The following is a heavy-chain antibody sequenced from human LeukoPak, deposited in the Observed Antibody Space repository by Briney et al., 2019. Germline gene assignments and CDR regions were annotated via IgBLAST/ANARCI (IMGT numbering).Heavy chain of an antibody. V-gene: IGHV3-21*01. J-gene: IGHJ4*02. Sequence: PGGSLRLSCAASGFTFSSYSMNWVRQAPGKGLEWVSSISSSSSYIYYADSVKGRFTISRDNAKNSLYLQMNSLRAEDTAVYYCARESYGYYGSGSYYNGPGDYWGQGTLVTVSS. CDR1: GFTFSSYS. D-gene: IGHD3-10*01. CDR3: ARESYGYYGSGSYYNGPGDY. CDR2: ISSSSSYI.